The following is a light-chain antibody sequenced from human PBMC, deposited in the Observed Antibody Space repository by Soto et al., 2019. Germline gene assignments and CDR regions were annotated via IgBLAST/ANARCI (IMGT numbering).Light chain of an antibody. CDR2: GAS. CDR1: QSVSSSY. CDR3: QQYGSSPGT. Sequence: EIVLTQSPGTLSLSPGERATLSCRASQSVSSSYLAWYQQKAGQAPRLLIYGASSRATGIPDRFSGSGSGTDFTLTISTLEPEDFAVYYCQQYGSSPGTFGQGTKVEIK. V-gene: IGKV3-20*01. J-gene: IGKJ1*01.